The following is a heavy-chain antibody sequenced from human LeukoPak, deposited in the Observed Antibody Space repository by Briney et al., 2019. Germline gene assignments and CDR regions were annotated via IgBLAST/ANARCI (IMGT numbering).Heavy chain of an antibody. V-gene: IGHV4-34*01. D-gene: IGHD3-16*02. CDR1: GGSFSGYY. CDR3: ARAYYDYVWGSYPMDY. J-gene: IGHJ4*02. Sequence: SETLSLTCAVYGGSFSGYYWSWLRQPPGKGLEWIGEINHSGSTNYNPSLKSRVTISVDTSKNQFSLKLSSVTAADTAVYYCARAYYDYVWGSYPMDYWGQGTLDTVSS. CDR2: INHSGST.